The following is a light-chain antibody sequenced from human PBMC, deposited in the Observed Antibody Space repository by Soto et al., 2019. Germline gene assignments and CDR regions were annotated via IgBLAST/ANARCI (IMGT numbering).Light chain of an antibody. Sequence: EIVLTQSPGTLSLSPGERATLSCRASQSVSSSYLAWYQQKPGQAPRLLIYDASNRATGIPARFSGSGSGTDFTLTISSLEPEDFAVYYCQQRVTFGPGTKVDIK. J-gene: IGKJ3*01. CDR2: DAS. CDR3: QQRVT. CDR1: QSVSSSY. V-gene: IGKV3D-20*02.